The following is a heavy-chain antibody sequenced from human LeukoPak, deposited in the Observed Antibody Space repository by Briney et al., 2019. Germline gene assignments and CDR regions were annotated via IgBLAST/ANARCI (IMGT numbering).Heavy chain of an antibody. D-gene: IGHD6-19*01. CDR2: ISGSGGST. CDR3: AKQDSGWSYYFDY. Sequence: GGSLRLSCAASGFDFSNQAMSWVRQAPGKGLEWVSAISGSGGSTYYADSVKGRFTISRDNSKNTLYLQMNSLRAEDTAVYYCAKQDSGWSYYFDYWGQGTLVTVSS. J-gene: IGHJ4*02. CDR1: GFDFSNQA. V-gene: IGHV3-23*01.